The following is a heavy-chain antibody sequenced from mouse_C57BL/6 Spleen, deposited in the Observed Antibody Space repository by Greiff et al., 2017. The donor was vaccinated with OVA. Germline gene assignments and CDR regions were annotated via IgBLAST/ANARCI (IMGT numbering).Heavy chain of an antibody. D-gene: IGHD1-1*01. CDR2: ISSGGDYI. CDR1: GFTFSSYA. J-gene: IGHJ1*03. Sequence: EVKLVESGEGLVKPGGSLKLSCAASGFTFSSYAMSWVRQTPEKRLEWVAYISSGGDYIYYADTVKGRFTISRDNARNTLYLQMSRLKSEDTAMYYCTRGAVVAKYFDVWGTGTTVTVSS. V-gene: IGHV5S21*01. CDR3: TRGAVVAKYFDV.